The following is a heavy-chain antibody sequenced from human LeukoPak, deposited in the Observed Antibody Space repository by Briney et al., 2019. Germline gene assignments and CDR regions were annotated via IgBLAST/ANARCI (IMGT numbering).Heavy chain of an antibody. V-gene: IGHV3-33*01. CDR1: GFTFSSYG. CDR3: ARDRGNTTVREYYFDY. D-gene: IGHD3-10*01. J-gene: IGHJ4*02. Sequence: GGSLRLSCAASGFTFSSYGMHWVRQAPGKGLEWVAVIWYDGTNKYYADSVRGRFTISRDNSKNTLYLQMNSLRAEDTAVYYCARDRGNTTVREYYFDYWGQGTLVTVSS. CDR2: IWYDGTNK.